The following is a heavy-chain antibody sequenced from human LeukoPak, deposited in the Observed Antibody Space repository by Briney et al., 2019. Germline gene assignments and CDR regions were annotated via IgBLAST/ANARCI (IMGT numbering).Heavy chain of an antibody. Sequence: GGSLRLSCTVSGFTVSSNSMSWVRQAPGKGLEWVSVIYSGGSTYYADSVKGRFTISRDNSKNTLYLQMNSLRAEDTAVYYCARSGYCSGGSCYRGAFDIWGQGTMVTVSS. CDR1: GFTVSSNS. CDR3: ARSGYCSGGSCYRGAFDI. J-gene: IGHJ3*02. D-gene: IGHD2-15*01. CDR2: IYSGGST. V-gene: IGHV3-66*01.